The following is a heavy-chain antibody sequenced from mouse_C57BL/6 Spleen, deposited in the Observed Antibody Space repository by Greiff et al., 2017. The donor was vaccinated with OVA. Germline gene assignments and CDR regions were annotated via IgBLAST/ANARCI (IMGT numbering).Heavy chain of an antibody. Sequence: QVQLQQSGAELVRPGSSVKLSCKASGYTFTSYWMHWVKQRPIQGLEWIGNIDPSDSETHYNQKFKDKATLTVDKSSSTAYMQLSSLTSEDSAVYYCAREGSNGFAYWGQGTLVTVSA. V-gene: IGHV1-52*01. CDR3: AREGSNGFAY. CDR2: IDPSDSET. CDR1: GYTFTSYW. J-gene: IGHJ3*01.